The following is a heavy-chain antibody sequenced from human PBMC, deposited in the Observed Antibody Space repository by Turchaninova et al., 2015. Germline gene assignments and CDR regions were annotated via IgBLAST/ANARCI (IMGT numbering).Heavy chain of an antibody. CDR3: ARGSTTEGFDY. J-gene: IGHJ4*02. CDR2: INHSGSN. V-gene: IGHV4-34*01. Sequence: QVHLQQWGAGLLKPSGPLSLPCAVYGGSFSGYYWSWIRQPPGKGLEWIGEINHSGSNNYNPSLKSRVTISVDPSKNQFSLKLSSVTAADTAVYYCARGSTTEGFDYWGQGTLVTVSS. D-gene: IGHD4-17*01. CDR1: GGSFSGYY.